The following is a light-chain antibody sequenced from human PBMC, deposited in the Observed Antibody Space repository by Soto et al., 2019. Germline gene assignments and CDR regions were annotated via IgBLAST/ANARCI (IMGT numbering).Light chain of an antibody. J-gene: IGLJ7*01. Sequence: QSVLAQPPSASGAPGQRVTIYCTGSSSNIGSNFVYWYQQLPGTAPTLLIRKTNQRPSGVPDRFSGSKSGTSASLAIAGLQADDEADYYCQSYDPTLRTSLFGGGTQLTVL. CDR3: QSYDPTLRTSL. V-gene: IGLV1-47*01. CDR2: KTN. CDR1: SSNIGSNF.